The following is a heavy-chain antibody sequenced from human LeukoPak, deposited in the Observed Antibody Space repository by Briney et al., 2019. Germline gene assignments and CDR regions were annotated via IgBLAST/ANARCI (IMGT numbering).Heavy chain of an antibody. CDR1: GGSISSYY. V-gene: IGHV4-4*07. CDR2: IHTSGST. Sequence: PSETLSLTCTVSGGSISSYYWSWIRQPAGKGLEWIGRIHTSGSTNYNPSLKSRDTISVDTSKNQFSLKLSSVTAADTAVYYCARVSGYDWESFYDYWGQGTLVSVSS. J-gene: IGHJ4*02. D-gene: IGHD5-12*01. CDR3: ARVSGYDWESFYDY.